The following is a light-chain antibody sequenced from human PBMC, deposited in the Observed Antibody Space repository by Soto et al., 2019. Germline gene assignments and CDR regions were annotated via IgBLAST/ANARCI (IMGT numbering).Light chain of an antibody. J-gene: IGLJ1*01. CDR3: AAWDASLSACV. V-gene: IGLV1-44*01. CDR2: YDN. Sequence: QSVLTQPPSASGTPGQRVTISCSGSNSNIGSNTVNWYQQLPGTAPKLLIYYDNLRPSGVPDRISGSKSGTSASLAISGLQSDDEAIYYCAAWDASLSACVFGNGTKLTVL. CDR1: NSNIGSNT.